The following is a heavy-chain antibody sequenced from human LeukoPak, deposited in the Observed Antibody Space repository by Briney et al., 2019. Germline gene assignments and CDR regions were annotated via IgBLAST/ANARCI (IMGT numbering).Heavy chain of an antibody. CDR1: GLTFNNYA. J-gene: IGHJ4*02. CDR3: AKNVNGGNWYYFDH. V-gene: IGHV3-23*01. D-gene: IGHD1-20*01. Sequence: PGGSLRPSCAASGLTFNNYAVGWVRQAPGKGLEWVSAIGGGGVSTYYADSVKGRFTFSRDNSNTTLYLQMNSLRAEDTAVYYCAKNVNGGNWYYFDHWGQGTLVTVSS. CDR2: IGGGGVST.